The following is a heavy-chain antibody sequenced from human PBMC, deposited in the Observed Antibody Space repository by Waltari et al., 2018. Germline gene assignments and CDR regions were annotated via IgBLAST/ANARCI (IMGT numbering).Heavy chain of an antibody. J-gene: IGHJ3*02. V-gene: IGHV1-2*02. CDR1: GSPFTGPY. D-gene: IGHD4-4*01. CDR3: ARGYSNYDAFDI. Sequence: QLQLVQSGAEVKKPGASVKVYCKASGSPFTGPYMHWVRQAPGQGLEWIGWINPNSGGTNYAQKFQGRVTMARDTSISTAYMELSRLGSDDTAVYYCARGYSNYDAFDIWGQGTMVTVSS. CDR2: INPNSGGT.